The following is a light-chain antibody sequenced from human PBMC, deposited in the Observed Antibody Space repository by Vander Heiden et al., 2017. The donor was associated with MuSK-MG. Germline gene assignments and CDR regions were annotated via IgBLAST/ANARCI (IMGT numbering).Light chain of an antibody. J-gene: IGLJ2*01. Sequence: QSVLTQPPSASGTPGQRVTISCSGSSSNIGSNTVTWYHQLPATPPNRRIVCNNQRPSAVPDRFLCYKSGTHASPETRGLQSEEEADDYCDERDDCLNGVVFGTGTKLTVL. CDR1: SSNIGSNT. CDR2: CNN. V-gene: IGLV1-44*01. CDR3: DERDDCLNGVV.